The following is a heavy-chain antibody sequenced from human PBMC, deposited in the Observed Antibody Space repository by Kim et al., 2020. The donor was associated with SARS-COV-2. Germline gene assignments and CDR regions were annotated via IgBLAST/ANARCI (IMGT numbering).Heavy chain of an antibody. CDR2: IYYSGDT. CDR1: GGSISGYY. D-gene: IGHD3-10*01. J-gene: IGHJ5*02. Sequence: SETLSLTCTVSGGSISGYYWSWIRQPPKKGLEWIGYIYYSGDTKYNPSLKSRVTMSVDTSKNQFSLKLNSVTAADTAAYYCARDNYDGSGRNWFDPWR. V-gene: IGHV4-59*13. CDR3: ARDNYDGSGRNWFDP.